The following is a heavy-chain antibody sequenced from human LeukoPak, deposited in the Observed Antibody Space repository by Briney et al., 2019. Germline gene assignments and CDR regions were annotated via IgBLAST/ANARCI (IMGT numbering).Heavy chain of an antibody. CDR1: GGSISSGSYH. D-gene: IGHD3-3*01. Sequence: PSETLSLTCTVSGGSISSGSYHWSWIRQPAGTGLEWIGRIYTSGSTNYNPSLKSRVTISVDTSKNQFSLKLSSVTAADTAVYYCARDTRPLITIFGVVSSWFDPWGQGTLVTVSS. CDR2: IYTSGST. J-gene: IGHJ5*02. V-gene: IGHV4-61*02. CDR3: ARDTRPLITIFGVVSSWFDP.